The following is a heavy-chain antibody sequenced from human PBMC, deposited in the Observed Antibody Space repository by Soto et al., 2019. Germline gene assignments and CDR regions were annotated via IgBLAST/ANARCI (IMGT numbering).Heavy chain of an antibody. CDR2: ISAYNGNT. V-gene: IGHV1-18*01. J-gene: IGHJ6*02. CDR3: ARDSPKFFDFWSGYAPPHYYYGMDV. D-gene: IGHD3-3*01. CDR1: GYTFTSYG. Sequence: ASVKVSCKASGYTFTSYGISWVRQAPGQGLEWMGWISAYNGNTNYAQKLQGRVTMTTDTSTSTAYMELRSLRSDDTAVYYCARDSPKFFDFWSGYAPPHYYYGMDVWGQGTTVTVSS.